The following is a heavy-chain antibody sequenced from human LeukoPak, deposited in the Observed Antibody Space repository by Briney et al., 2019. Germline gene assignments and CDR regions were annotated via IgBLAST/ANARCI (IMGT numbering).Heavy chain of an antibody. CDR1: GGSFSGYY. V-gene: IGHV4-34*01. CDR2: INHSGST. Sequence: SETLSLTCAVYGGSFSGYYWSWIRQPPGKGLEWIGEINHSGSTNYNPSLKSRVTISVDTSKNQFSLKLSSVTAADTAVYYCARARNSRRKYYFDHWGQGTLVTVSS. CDR3: ARARNSRRKYYFDH. D-gene: IGHD2-21*01. J-gene: IGHJ4*02.